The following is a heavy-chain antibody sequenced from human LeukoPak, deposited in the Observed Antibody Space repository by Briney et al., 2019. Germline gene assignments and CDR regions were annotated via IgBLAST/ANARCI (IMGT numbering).Heavy chain of an antibody. CDR1: GFTFSSYG. J-gene: IGHJ4*02. D-gene: IGHD3-10*01. Sequence: LAGGTLRLSCAASGFTFSSYGMSWVRQAPGKGLEWVSAITGNGVSTYYADSVRGRFTISRDNSKNTLYLQMNSLRAEDTAIYYCAKFTMVRNGVDYWGQGTLVTVSS. V-gene: IGHV3-23*01. CDR3: AKFTMVRNGVDY. CDR2: ITGNGVST.